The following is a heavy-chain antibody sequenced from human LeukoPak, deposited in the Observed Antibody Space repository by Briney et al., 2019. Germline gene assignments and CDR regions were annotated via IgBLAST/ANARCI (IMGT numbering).Heavy chain of an antibody. CDR2: IDTDGRSR. V-gene: IGHV3-74*03. J-gene: IGHJ6*03. CDR3: ARGGVGSSDYVNYYYYNMDV. D-gene: IGHD3-16*01. CDR1: GFTFTRHW. Sequence: GGSLRLSCAASGFTFTRHWMHWVRQAPGKGLEWVSRIDTDGRSRAYADSVKGRFTIARDSAKNTLYLQMTSLREEDTAVYYCARGGVGSSDYVNYYYYNMDVWGKGTAVTVSS.